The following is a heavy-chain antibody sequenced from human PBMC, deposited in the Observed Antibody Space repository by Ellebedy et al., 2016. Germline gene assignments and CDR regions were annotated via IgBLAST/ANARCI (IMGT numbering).Heavy chain of an antibody. CDR1: GFTFSSYA. D-gene: IGHD3-3*01. CDR2: ISGSGGST. V-gene: IGHV3-23*01. J-gene: IGHJ6*02. CDR3: AKGVSITIFGVVEHGMDV. Sequence: GGSLRLXCAASGFTFSSYAMSWVRQAPGKGLEWVSAISGSGGSTYYADSVKGRFTISRDNSKNTLYLQMNSLRAEDTAVYYCAKGVSITIFGVVEHGMDVWGQGTTVTVSS.